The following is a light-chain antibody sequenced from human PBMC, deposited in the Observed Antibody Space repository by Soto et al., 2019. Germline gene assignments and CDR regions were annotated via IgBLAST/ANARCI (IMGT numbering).Light chain of an antibody. CDR2: GAS. Sequence: VVLTQSPGTLSLSPGNRVTLSCRASHSISSAYIAWYQQKPGQTPRLLIYGASSRASGVPDRFGGSGSGTEFTLTISRLEPEDFGVYYYQQYGSSSVYSFGQGTKLEIK. J-gene: IGKJ2*03. V-gene: IGKV3-20*01. CDR3: QQYGSSSVYS. CDR1: HSISSAY.